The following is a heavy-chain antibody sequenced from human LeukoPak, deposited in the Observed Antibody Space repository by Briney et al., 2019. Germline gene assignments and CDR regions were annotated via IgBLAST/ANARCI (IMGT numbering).Heavy chain of an antibody. J-gene: IGHJ4*02. Sequence: GGSLRLSCAASGFTFSSYAMHWVRQAPGKGLEWVAVISYDGSNKYYADSVKGRFTISRDNSKNTLYLQMNSLRAEDTAVYYCAREETGYCSSTSCYAGGYYFDYWGQGTLVTVSS. CDR1: GFTFSSYA. D-gene: IGHD2-2*01. CDR3: AREETGYCSSTSCYAGGYYFDY. V-gene: IGHV3-30-3*01. CDR2: ISYDGSNK.